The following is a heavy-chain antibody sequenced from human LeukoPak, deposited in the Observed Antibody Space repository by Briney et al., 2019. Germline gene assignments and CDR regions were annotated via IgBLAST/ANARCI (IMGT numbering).Heavy chain of an antibody. CDR1: GYSVSNNSAS. J-gene: IGHJ5*02. D-gene: IGHD3-9*01. V-gene: IGHV6-1*01. Sequence: SQTLSLTCVISGYSVSNNSASWNWIRQSPSRGLEWLGRTYYRSRWYKDYAVSVKSRITINPDTSKNQFSLQLNSVTPEDTAVYYCARWLTTWGQGTLVTVSS. CDR3: ARWLTT. CDR2: TYYRSRWYK.